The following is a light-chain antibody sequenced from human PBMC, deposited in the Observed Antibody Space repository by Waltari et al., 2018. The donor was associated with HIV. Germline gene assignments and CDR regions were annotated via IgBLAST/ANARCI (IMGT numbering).Light chain of an antibody. CDR2: GAS. J-gene: IGKJ1*01. CDR1: QSVSSN. Sequence: DIVLTHSPAPLSLSPGARATLSCRASQSVSSNLAWYQQKPGQAPSLLLYGASTRATGIPARFSGSGSGTEFTLTIDSLQPDDFTLYYCQQYNNWPRTFGQGTKVEI. CDR3: QQYNNWPRT. V-gene: IGKV3-15*01.